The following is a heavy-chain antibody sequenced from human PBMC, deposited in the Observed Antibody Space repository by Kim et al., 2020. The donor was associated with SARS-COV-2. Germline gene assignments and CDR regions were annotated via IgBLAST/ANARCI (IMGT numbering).Heavy chain of an antibody. Sequence: AQKFQGRVTITADESTSTAYMELSSLRSEDTAVYYCARDGYNYYYYGMDVWGQGTTVTVSS. V-gene: IGHV1-69*01. J-gene: IGHJ6*02. D-gene: IGHD5-12*01. CDR3: ARDGYNYYYYGMDV.